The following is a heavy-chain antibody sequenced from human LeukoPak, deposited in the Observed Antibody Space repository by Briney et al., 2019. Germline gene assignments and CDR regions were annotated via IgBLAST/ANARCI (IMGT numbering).Heavy chain of an antibody. V-gene: IGHV4-59*01. Sequence: PSGTLSLTCTVSGGSISGYYWTWIRQPPGKGLEWIGQIYYSGRADYNPSLKSRITISVDPPQDQISLDLSSVTAPDTAIYYCARFWVNFDMDVRGQGTNVT. CDR3: ARFWVNFDMDV. CDR2: IYYSGRA. J-gene: IGHJ6*02. CDR1: GGSISGYY. D-gene: IGHD3-16*01.